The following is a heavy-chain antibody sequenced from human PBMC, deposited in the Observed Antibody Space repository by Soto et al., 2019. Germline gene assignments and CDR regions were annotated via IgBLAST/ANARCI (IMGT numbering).Heavy chain of an antibody. D-gene: IGHD1-26*01. J-gene: IGHJ6*02. V-gene: IGHV1-18*01. CDR1: GYTFTTSG. CDR2: ISTYNGDT. Sequence: QVQLVQSGPEVKKPGASVKVPCEASGYTFTTSGSSWVRQAPGQGLEWMGWISTYNGDTNSAQKFQGRVTMTADTSTGTVYMELMSLKSDDTAVYYCARQGSWPYYYYGLDVWGQGTTVTVSS. CDR3: ARQGSWPYYYYGLDV.